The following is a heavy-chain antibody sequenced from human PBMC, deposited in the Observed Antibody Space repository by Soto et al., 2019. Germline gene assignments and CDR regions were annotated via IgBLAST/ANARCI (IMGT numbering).Heavy chain of an antibody. CDR1: GGSFSGYY. V-gene: IGHV4-34*01. J-gene: IGHJ5*02. Sequence: SETLSLTCAVYGGSFSGYYWSWIRQPPGKGLEWIGEINHSGSTNYNPSLKSRVTTSVDTSKNQFSLKLSSVTAADTAVYYCARVPDRWGQGTLVTVSS. CDR2: INHSGST. D-gene: IGHD2-2*01. CDR3: ARVPDR.